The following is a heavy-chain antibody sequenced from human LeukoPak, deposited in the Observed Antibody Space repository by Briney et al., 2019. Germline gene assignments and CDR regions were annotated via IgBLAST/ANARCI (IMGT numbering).Heavy chain of an antibody. D-gene: IGHD3-22*01. CDR2: IYYSGST. CDR1: GGSISSYY. Sequence: SETLSLTCTASGGSISSYYWSWIRQPPGKGLEWIGYIYYSGSTNYNPSLKSRVTISVDTSKNQFSLKLSSVTAADTAVYYCARGSYYYDSSAFDPWGQGTLVTVSS. J-gene: IGHJ5*02. CDR3: ARGSYYYDSSAFDP. V-gene: IGHV4-59*01.